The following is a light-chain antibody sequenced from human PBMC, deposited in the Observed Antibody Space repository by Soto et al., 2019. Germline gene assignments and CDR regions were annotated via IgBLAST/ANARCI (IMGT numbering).Light chain of an antibody. V-gene: IGKV3D-15*01. Sequence: TMMTQSPATLSVTQGERATLSCRASQSVSSNLAWYQQKPGQPPRLLIYDISTRATGIPTRFSGSGSGTEFTLTISSLQSEDFAVYYCQQYNSWPLTFGGGTKVDI. CDR1: QSVSSN. J-gene: IGKJ4*01. CDR3: QQYNSWPLT. CDR2: DIS.